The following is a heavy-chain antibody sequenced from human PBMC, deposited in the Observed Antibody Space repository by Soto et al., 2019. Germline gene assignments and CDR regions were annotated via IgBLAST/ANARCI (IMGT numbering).Heavy chain of an antibody. J-gene: IGHJ5*02. CDR1: GFTFSSYG. V-gene: IGHV3-33*01. Sequence: GGSLRLSCAASGFTFSSYGMHWVRQAPGKGLEWVAVIWYDGSNKYYADSVKGRFTISRDNSKNTLYLQRNSLRAEDTAVYYCASEYSSSWNYNWFDPWGQGTLVTVSS. CDR2: IWYDGSNK. CDR3: ASEYSSSWNYNWFDP. D-gene: IGHD6-13*01.